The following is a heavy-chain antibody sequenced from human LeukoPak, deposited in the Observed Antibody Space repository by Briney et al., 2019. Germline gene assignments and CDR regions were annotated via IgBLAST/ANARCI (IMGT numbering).Heavy chain of an antibody. CDR3: ARDTVAWDFDF. CDR1: GYTFTDYY. Sequence: ASVRVSCKASGYTFTDYYLHWVRQAPGQGFECMGWINPNTGVTDYAHKFQGRVTMTRDTSISTAYMELSSLKSDDTAVYYCARDTVAWDFDFWGQETLVTVSS. D-gene: IGHD4-23*01. V-gene: IGHV1-2*07. CDR2: INPNTGVT. J-gene: IGHJ4*02.